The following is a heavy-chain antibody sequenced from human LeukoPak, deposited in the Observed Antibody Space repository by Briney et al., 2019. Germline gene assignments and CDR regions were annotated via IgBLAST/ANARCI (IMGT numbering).Heavy chain of an antibody. CDR1: GGSFSGYY. CDR3: ARLHIAAAVRWFDP. CDR2: INHSGST. D-gene: IGHD6-13*01. J-gene: IGHJ5*02. V-gene: IGHV4-34*01. Sequence: PSETLSLTCAVYGGSFSGYYWSWIRQPPGKGLEWIGEINHSGSTNYNPSLKSRVTISVDTSKNQFPLKLSSVTAADTAVYYCARLHIAAAVRWFDPWGQGTLVTVSS.